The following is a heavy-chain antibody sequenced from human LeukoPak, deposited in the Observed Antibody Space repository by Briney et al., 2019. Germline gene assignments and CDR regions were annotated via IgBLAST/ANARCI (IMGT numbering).Heavy chain of an antibody. V-gene: IGHV3-30*03. CDR3: ARDRDAGYNSGWNPFDY. CDR1: GFTFRSYG. J-gene: IGHJ4*02. Sequence: GGSLRPSCAASGFTFRSYGMHWVRRAPGKGLEWVAVVSYDDSRKYYADSVKGRFTISRDNSNNVVYLQMNSLRPEDTAVYYCARDRDAGYNSGWNPFDYWGQGMLVTVSS. CDR2: VSYDDSRK. D-gene: IGHD6-19*01.